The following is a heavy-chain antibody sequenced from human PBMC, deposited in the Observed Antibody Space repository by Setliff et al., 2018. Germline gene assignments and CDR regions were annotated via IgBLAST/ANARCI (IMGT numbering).Heavy chain of an antibody. CDR3: ARGAAAGYYFDY. Sequence: ASVKVSCKASGYTFTTYDISWVRQAPGQGLEWMGWISAYNGNTNYAQKLQGRVTMTTDTSTSTAYMELRSLRSDDTAVYYCARGAAAGYYFDYWGQGTLVTVSS. V-gene: IGHV1-18*01. D-gene: IGHD6-13*01. J-gene: IGHJ4*02. CDR2: ISAYNGNT. CDR1: GYTFTTYD.